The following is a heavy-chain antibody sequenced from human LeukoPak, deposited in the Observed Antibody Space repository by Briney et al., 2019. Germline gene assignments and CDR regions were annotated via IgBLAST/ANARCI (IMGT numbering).Heavy chain of an antibody. J-gene: IGHJ4*02. CDR3: AKAGEYSNNWWSYFDY. CDR2: ISWNSGSI. CDR1: RFTFDDYA. D-gene: IGHD6-13*01. V-gene: IGHV3-9*01. Sequence: PGRSLRLSCAASRFTFDDYAMHWVRQAPGKGLERVSGISWNSGSIAYADSVKGRFTISRDNAKNSLYLQMNSLRAEDTALYYCAKAGEYSNNWWSYFDYWGQGALVTVSS.